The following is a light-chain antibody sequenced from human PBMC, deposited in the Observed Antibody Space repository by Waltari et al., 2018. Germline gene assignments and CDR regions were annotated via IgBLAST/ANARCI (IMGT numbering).Light chain of an antibody. Sequence: QSALTQPASVSGSPGQSITISCPGTSSDGGSTNLVSWYQQHPGKAPKLMIYEGSKRPSGVSNRFSGSKSGNTASLTISGLQAEDEADYYCCSYAGSSSLVFGGGTKLTVL. CDR2: EGS. J-gene: IGLJ2*01. CDR1: SSDGGSTNL. V-gene: IGLV2-23*01. CDR3: CSYAGSSSLV.